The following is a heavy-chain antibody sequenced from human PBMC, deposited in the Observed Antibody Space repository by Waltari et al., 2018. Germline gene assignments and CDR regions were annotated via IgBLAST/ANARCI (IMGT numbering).Heavy chain of an antibody. Sequence: QLVESGGGVVQPGGSLKLSGPASGFPFSHYWLHWVRQAPGKGLLSVAHINTYGSITNYADSVKGRFTISRDNAKNTLFLQMNSLRAEDTALYYCVLYSSEVLGDCWGRGTLVTVSS. CDR1: GFPFSHYW. J-gene: IGHJ4*02. CDR2: INTYGSIT. CDR3: VLYSSEVLGDC. D-gene: IGHD6-25*01. V-gene: IGHV3-74*01.